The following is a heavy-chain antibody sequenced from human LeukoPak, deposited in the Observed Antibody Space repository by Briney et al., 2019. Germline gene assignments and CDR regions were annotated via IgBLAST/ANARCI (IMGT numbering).Heavy chain of an antibody. CDR1: GFTFTSYA. D-gene: IGHD6-19*01. Sequence: PGGSLRLSCAASGFTFTSYAMSWVRQAPGKGLEWVSAISGSGGSPYYADSVKGRFTISRDNSKNTLYLQMNSLRAEDTAVYYCAKSATAVVAFDYWGQGTLVTVSS. CDR2: ISGSGGSP. V-gene: IGHV3-23*01. J-gene: IGHJ4*02. CDR3: AKSATAVVAFDY.